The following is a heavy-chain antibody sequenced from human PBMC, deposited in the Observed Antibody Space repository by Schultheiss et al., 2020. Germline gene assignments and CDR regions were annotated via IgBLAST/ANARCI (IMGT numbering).Heavy chain of an antibody. CDR2: INHSGST. CDR1: GGPISSHY. J-gene: IGHJ5*02. V-gene: IGHV4-34*01. CDR3: ARERGFYCTNGVCPTLEGNWFDP. D-gene: IGHD2-8*01. Sequence: SETLSLTCTVSGGPISSHYWSWIRQPPGKGLEWIGEINHSGSTNYNPSLKSRVTISVDTSKNQFSLKLSSVTAADTAVYYCARERGFYCTNGVCPTLEGNWFDPWGQGTRVTVSS.